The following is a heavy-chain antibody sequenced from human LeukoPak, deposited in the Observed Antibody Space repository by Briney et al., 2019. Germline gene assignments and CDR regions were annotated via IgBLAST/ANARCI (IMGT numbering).Heavy chain of an antibody. Sequence: GGSLTLSCEVSGLTSSDHPMNRVRQAPGKGLEWLSYISGGTRQVIYYAESVKGRFTTSRDHAKKTVYLQMNDVRDEDTAVYYCAKDTYCSSTSCSPAGYWGQGTLVTVSS. CDR3: AKDTYCSSTSCSPAGY. V-gene: IGHV3-21*05. CDR1: GLTSSDHP. CDR2: ISGGTRQVI. J-gene: IGHJ4*02. D-gene: IGHD2-2*01.